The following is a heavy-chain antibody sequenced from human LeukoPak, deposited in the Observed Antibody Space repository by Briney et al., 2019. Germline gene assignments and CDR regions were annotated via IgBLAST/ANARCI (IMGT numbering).Heavy chain of an antibody. CDR2: ISAYNGNA. D-gene: IGHD2-2*01. CDR1: GYTFTSYG. CDR3: ATDLVVGLVPAAMSYFGY. Sequence: ASVKVSCKASGYTFTSYGISWVRQAPGQGLEWVGWISAYNGNANYAQKLQGRVTMATDTSTSTAYMELRSMRSDDTAVYYCATDLVVGLVPAAMSYFGYWGQGTLVTVSS. V-gene: IGHV1-18*01. J-gene: IGHJ4*02.